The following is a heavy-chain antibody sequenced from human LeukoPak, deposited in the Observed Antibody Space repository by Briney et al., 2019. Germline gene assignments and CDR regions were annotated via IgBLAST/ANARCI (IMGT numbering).Heavy chain of an antibody. D-gene: IGHD2-21*02. CDR3: AKGPKQLLIRRSDWIYMDV. CDR2: IQYDGTNK. Sequence: GGSLRLSCSTSGFTFSSYGIHWVRQAPGKGLEWVAFIQYDGTNKYYADSVKGRFTISRDNSKNTLYLQMNSLRTEDTAVYYCAKGPKQLLIRRSDWIYMDVWGKGTTVTISS. J-gene: IGHJ6*03. V-gene: IGHV3-30*02. CDR1: GFTFSSYG.